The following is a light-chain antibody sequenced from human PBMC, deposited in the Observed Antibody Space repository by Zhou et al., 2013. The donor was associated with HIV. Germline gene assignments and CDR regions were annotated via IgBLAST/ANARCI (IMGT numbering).Light chain of an antibody. CDR3: RQYGNSPRT. V-gene: IGKV3-11*01. Sequence: EIVLTQSPATLSLSPGERATLSCRASQSVSSYLAWYQQKPGQAPRLLIYDASNRATGIPARFSGSGSGTDFTLTISRLEAEDFAVYFCRQYGNSPRTFGQGTNLEIK. J-gene: IGKJ2*02. CDR2: DAS. CDR1: QSVSSY.